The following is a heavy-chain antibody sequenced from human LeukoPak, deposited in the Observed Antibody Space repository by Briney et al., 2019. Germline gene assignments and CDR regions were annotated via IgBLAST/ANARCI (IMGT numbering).Heavy chain of an antibody. CDR2: INHSGST. V-gene: IGHV4-34*01. CDR1: GGSFSGYY. D-gene: IGHD4-23*01. J-gene: IGHJ6*02. CDR3: ARTTVVTPYYYYYGMDV. Sequence: PSETLSLTCAVYGGSFSGYYWSWIRQPPGKGLEWIGEINHSGSTNYNPSLKSRVTISVDTSKNQFSLKLSSVTAADTAVYYCARTTVVTPYYYYYGMDVWGQGTTVTVSS.